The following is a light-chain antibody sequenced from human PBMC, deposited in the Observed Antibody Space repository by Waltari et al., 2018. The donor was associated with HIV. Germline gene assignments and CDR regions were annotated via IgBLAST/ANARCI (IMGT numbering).Light chain of an antibody. CDR2: GPS. Sequence: EIVLTQSPGTLSLSPGERATLSCRASQSVNNNYIAWYQQKPGQAPRLLIYGPSSRATGIPDRFSGSGSGTDFTLTISRLEPEDFAVYYCQQYNNWPSGTFGQGTKVEIK. CDR3: QQYNNWPSGT. CDR1: QSVNNNY. V-gene: IGKV3-20*01. J-gene: IGKJ1*01.